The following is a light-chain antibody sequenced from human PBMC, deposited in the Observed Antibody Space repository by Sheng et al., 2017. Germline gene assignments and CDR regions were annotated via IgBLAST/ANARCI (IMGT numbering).Light chain of an antibody. Sequence: EIVLTQSPGTLSLSPGERATLSCRASQSVSSSYSAWYQQKPGQAPRLLIYGASSRATGIPDRFSGSGSGTDFTLTISGLEPEDSAVYYCQQRDRWPLTFGGGTKVELK. CDR3: QQRDRWPLT. J-gene: IGKJ4*01. CDR1: QSVSSSY. V-gene: IGKV3-20*01. CDR2: GAS.